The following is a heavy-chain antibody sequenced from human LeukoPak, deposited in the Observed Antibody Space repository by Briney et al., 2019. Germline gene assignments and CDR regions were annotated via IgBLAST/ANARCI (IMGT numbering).Heavy chain of an antibody. Sequence: PGRSLRLSCTASGFTFSHYGMHWVRQAPGKGLEWVALISYDGSNKFYADSVKGRFTISRDNSKNTLYLQMNSLRAEDAAVYYCAKDRWGRKVTDYYGMDVWGQGTTVTVSS. CDR1: GFTFSHYG. V-gene: IGHV3-30*18. CDR2: ISYDGSNK. J-gene: IGHJ6*02. D-gene: IGHD3-16*01. CDR3: AKDRWGRKVTDYYGMDV.